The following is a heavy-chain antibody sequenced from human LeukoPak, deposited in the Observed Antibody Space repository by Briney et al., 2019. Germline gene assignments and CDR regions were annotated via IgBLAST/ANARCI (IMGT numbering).Heavy chain of an antibody. CDR3: AKGGYSYGMGAFDI. CDR1: GFTISSYA. CDR2: MSGSTGDT. D-gene: IGHD5-18*01. Sequence: GGSLRLSCAVSGFTISSYAMSWVRQAPGKGLEWVSAMSGSTGDTYYADSVRGRITISRDNSKNILYLEMNGLRAEDTAVYYCAKGGYSYGMGAFDIWGQGTMVTVSS. J-gene: IGHJ3*02. V-gene: IGHV3-23*01.